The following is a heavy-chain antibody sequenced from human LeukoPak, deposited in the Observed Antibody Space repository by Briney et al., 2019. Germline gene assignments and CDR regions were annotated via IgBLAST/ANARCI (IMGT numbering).Heavy chain of an antibody. CDR3: ARHFAYSSSSYFDY. Sequence: SETLSLTCSVSGGSVSNYYWSWIRQPPGKGLEWIGYVYYTGSTNYNPSLKSRVTMFEDKPKNQFSLRLYSVTVADTAVYYCARHFAYSSSSYFDYWGQGSLVTVSS. V-gene: IGHV4-59*08. J-gene: IGHJ4*02. CDR1: GGSVSNYY. CDR2: VYYTGST. D-gene: IGHD6-6*01.